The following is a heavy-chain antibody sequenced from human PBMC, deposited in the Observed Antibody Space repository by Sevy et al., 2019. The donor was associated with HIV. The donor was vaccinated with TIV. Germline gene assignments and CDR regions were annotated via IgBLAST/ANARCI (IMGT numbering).Heavy chain of an antibody. Sequence: GGSLRLSCAASGFTFSMYWMNWVRQAPGKGLEWVAIIWSDGRFENHGDSVKGRFTISRDNSKNTLYLQMNNVRVEDTALYYCARGGYYYDNAAYYALDSWGQGTLVTVSS. CDR1: GFTFSMYW. CDR3: ARGGYYYDNAAYYALDS. D-gene: IGHD3-22*01. J-gene: IGHJ4*02. CDR2: IWSDGRFE. V-gene: IGHV3-33*07.